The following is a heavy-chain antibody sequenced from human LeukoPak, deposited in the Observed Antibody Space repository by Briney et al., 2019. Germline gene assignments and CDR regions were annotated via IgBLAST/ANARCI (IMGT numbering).Heavy chain of an antibody. J-gene: IGHJ4*02. Sequence: PSETLSLTCAVSGGSISSGGYSWSWIRQPPGKGLEWIGYIYHSGSTYYNPSLKSRVTISVDRSKNQFSLKLSSVTAADTAVYYCATGDTARGLGYWGQGTLVTVSS. D-gene: IGHD5-18*01. V-gene: IGHV4-30-2*01. CDR3: ATGDTARGLGY. CDR2: IYHSGST. CDR1: GGSISSGGYS.